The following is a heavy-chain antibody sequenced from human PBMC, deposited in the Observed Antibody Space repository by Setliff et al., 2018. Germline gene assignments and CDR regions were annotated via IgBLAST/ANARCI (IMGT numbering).Heavy chain of an antibody. CDR1: DGSLSTYY. D-gene: IGHD5-12*01. J-gene: IGHJ4*02. V-gene: IGHV4-59*01. CDR3: ARGGTFRYFDY. CDR2: VYYSGTA. Sequence: SETLSLTCTVSDGSLSTYYWSWIRQPPGKGLEFIGYVYYSGTANYSPSLRSRLTISVDTSKNQFSLKLRSVTAADTAVYYCARGGTFRYFDYWGQGTPVTVSS.